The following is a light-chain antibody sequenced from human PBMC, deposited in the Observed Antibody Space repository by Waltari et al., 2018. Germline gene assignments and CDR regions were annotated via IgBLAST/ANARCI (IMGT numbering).Light chain of an antibody. CDR3: QQYYVWPPIT. CDR2: GAS. J-gene: IGKJ4*01. CDR1: QSVRTN. V-gene: IGKV3-15*01. Sequence: VLLTQSPASLSVSPGDTVILSCRASQSVRTNLVWYQQKAGQAPRTLIYGASTRASGVPSRFSGSGSETDLTLIISSLQSEDAAVYFCQQYYVWPPITFGGGTKLEI.